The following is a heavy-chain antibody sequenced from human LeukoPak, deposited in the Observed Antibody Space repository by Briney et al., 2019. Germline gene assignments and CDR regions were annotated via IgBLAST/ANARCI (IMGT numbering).Heavy chain of an antibody. CDR3: AKGYYYGSGSTPFDY. Sequence: GGSLRLSCAASGFXFSNYALTWVRQAPGKGLEWVSGISGSGGSTYYADSVKGRLTISRDNSKNTLFLQMNSLRAEDTAVYYCAKGYYYGSGSTPFDYWGQGTLVTVSS. CDR1: GFXFSNYA. D-gene: IGHD3-10*01. V-gene: IGHV3-23*01. J-gene: IGHJ4*02. CDR2: ISGSGGST.